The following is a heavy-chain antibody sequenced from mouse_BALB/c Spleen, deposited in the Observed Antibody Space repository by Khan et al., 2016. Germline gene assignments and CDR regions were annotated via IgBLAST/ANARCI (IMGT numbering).Heavy chain of an antibody. CDR3: AREYYGYAAFTY. V-gene: IGHV1-4*01. D-gene: IGHD1-2*01. J-gene: IGHJ3*01. Sequence: QVQLKQSGAELARPGASVKMSCKASGYTFTSYTIQWIKQRPGQGLEWIGYINPRGDYTDYNQKFKDKATLTADKSSSTVYIQLSGLTSEDSAVYFCAREYYGYAAFTYWGQGTLVTVSA. CDR2: INPRGDYT. CDR1: GYTFTSYT.